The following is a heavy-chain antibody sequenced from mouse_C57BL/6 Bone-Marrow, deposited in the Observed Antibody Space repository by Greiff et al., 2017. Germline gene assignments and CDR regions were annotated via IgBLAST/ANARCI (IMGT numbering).Heavy chain of an antibody. V-gene: IGHV1-81*01. CDR3: DGYPYAMDY. Sequence: QVQLQQSGAELARPGASVKLSCKASGYTFTSYGISWVKQSPGQGLEWIGEIYPRSGNPYYNEKFKGKAALTAAKSSSTAYMALRSLTSEDSAVYFCDGYPYAMDYWGQGTSVTVSS. J-gene: IGHJ4*01. CDR1: GYTFTSYG. D-gene: IGHD2-2*01. CDR2: IYPRSGNP.